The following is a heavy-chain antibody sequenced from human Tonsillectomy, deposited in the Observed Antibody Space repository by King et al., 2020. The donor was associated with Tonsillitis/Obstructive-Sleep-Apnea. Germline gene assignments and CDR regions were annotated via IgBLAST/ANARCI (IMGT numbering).Heavy chain of an antibody. V-gene: IGHV4-59*01. CDR2: IYYSGST. CDR1: GGSISSYY. CDR3: ARTYSSSSGYFDY. D-gene: IGHD6-6*01. Sequence: QLQESGPGLVKPSETLSLTCTVSGGSISSYYWSWIRQPPGKGLEWIGYIYYSGSTNYNPSLKSRVTISVDTSKNQFSLKLSSVTAADTAVYYCARTYSSSSGYFDYWGQGTLVTVSS. J-gene: IGHJ4*02.